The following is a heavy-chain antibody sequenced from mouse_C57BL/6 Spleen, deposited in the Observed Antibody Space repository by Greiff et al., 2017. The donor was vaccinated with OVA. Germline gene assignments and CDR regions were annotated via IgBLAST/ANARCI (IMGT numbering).Heavy chain of an antibody. CDR2: ISDGGSYT. V-gene: IGHV5-4*01. CDR3: ARDKEGYFDD. J-gene: IGHJ2*01. Sequence: EVMLVESGGGLVKPGGSLKLSCAASGFTFSSYAMSWVRQTPEKRLEWVATISDGGSYTYYPDNVKGRFTISRDNAKNNLYLQMSHLKSEDTAMYYCARDKEGYFDDWGQGTTLTVSS. CDR1: GFTFSSYA.